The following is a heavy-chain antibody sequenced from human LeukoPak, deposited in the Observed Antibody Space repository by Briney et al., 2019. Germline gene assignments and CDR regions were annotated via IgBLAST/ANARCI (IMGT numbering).Heavy chain of an antibody. J-gene: IGHJ4*02. CDR1: DDSISSDY. CDR2: IFYSGST. D-gene: IGHD5-24*01. CDR3: ARGDGHNEGFDY. V-gene: IGHV4-59*01. Sequence: SETLSLTCTVSDDSISSDYWSWIRQPPGKGLEWIGYIFYSGSTNYNPSLKSRVTISVDTSKNQFSLKVSSVTAADTAIYYCARGDGHNEGFDYWGQGTLVTVSS.